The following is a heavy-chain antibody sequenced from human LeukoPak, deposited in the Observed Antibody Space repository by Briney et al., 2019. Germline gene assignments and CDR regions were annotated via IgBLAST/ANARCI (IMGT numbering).Heavy chain of an antibody. D-gene: IGHD1-26*01. Sequence: ASVKVSCKTSGYIFSIYAIIWVRQAPGQGLEFMGWINSNTGNPTYAQGFTGRFVFSLDTSVSTTYLQVSSLKPEDTAVYYCARDYTVAVGTTTYFQHWGQGTLVAVSS. V-gene: IGHV7-4-1*02. J-gene: IGHJ1*01. CDR2: INSNTGNP. CDR3: ARDYTVAVGTTTYFQH. CDR1: GYIFSIYA.